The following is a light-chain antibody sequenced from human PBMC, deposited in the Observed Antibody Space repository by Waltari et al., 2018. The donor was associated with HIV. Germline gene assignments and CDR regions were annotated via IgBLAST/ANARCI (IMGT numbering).Light chain of an antibody. CDR3: QQFNSYPLT. V-gene: IGKV1-13*02. CDR1: QDIIGA. Sequence: AIQLTQSPSSLSASVGDRVTITCRFSQDIIGALAWYQQKPGKPPKLLIHDASILETGVPSKFSGSGAGADFTLTISSLQPEDFATYYCQQFNSYPLTFGAGTTVEIK. CDR2: DAS. J-gene: IGKJ4*01.